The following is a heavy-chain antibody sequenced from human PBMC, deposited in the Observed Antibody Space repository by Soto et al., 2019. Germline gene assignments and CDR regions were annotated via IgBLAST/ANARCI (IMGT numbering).Heavy chain of an antibody. J-gene: IGHJ6*02. CDR3: ARVHYYDSSGPSMDV. CDR2: IYYSGST. V-gene: IGHV4-30-4*01. Sequence: SETLSLTCTVSGGSISSGDYYWSWIRQPPGKGLEWIGYIYYSGSTYYNPSLKSRVTISVDTSKNQFSLKLSSVTAADTAVYYCARVHYYDSSGPSMDVWGQGTTVTVS. D-gene: IGHD3-22*01. CDR1: GGSISSGDYY.